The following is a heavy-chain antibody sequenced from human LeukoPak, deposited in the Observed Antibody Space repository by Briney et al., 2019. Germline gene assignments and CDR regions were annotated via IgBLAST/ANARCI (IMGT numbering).Heavy chain of an antibody. CDR1: GGSISTSSYY. J-gene: IGHJ4*02. CDR2: IFYSGST. V-gene: IGHV4-39*07. CDR3: ASEPYYYDSRGYYS. D-gene: IGHD3-22*01. Sequence: SETLSLTCTVSGGSISTSSYYWRWLRQPPGKGLEWSANIFYSGSTYYSPSLKTRLTISLDTSRHQFSLKLTSVHAADSAVSYGASEPYYYDSRGYYSWGQGTLVTVSS.